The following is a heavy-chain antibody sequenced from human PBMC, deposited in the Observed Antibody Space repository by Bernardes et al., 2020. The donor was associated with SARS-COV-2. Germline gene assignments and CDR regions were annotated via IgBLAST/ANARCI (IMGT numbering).Heavy chain of an antibody. J-gene: IGHJ1*01. CDR1: GYTLTELS. CDR2: FDPEDAET. D-gene: IGHD6-19*01. V-gene: IGHV1-24*01. CDR3: VTAGQWLVRDDYLQH. Sequence: ASVKVSCKVSGYTLTELSIHWVRQAPGKGLEWMGGFDPEDAETIYTEDFQDRITMTEDTSTDTAYMDLSSLRSEDTAVYYCVTAGQWLVRDDYLQHWGQGTLATVSS.